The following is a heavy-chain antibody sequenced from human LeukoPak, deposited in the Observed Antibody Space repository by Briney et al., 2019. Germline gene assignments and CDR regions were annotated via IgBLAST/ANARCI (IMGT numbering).Heavy chain of an antibody. CDR3: AGVDISLGVGGAFDI. V-gene: IGHV1-69*01. D-gene: IGHD3-3*01. CDR1: GGTFSSYA. CDR2: IIPIFGTA. J-gene: IGHJ3*02. Sequence: SVKVSCKASGGTFSSYAISWVRQAPGQGLEWMGGIIPIFGTANYAQKFQGRVTITADGSTSTAYMELSSLRSEDTAVYYCAGVDISLGVGGAFDIWGQGTMVTVSS.